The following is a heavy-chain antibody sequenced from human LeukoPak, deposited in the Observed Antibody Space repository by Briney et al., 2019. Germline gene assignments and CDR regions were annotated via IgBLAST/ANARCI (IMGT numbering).Heavy chain of an antibody. J-gene: IGHJ4*02. D-gene: IGHD4-17*01. CDR2: INPSGGST. CDR1: GYTFTSYY. CDR3: ARDSLYGAVDY. Sequence: ASVKVSCKTSGYTFTSYYIHWVRQAPGQGLEWMGIINPSGGSTSYAQKFQGRVTMTRDTSTSTVYMYLSSLRPEDTAVYYCARDSLYGAVDYWGQGTLVTVSS. V-gene: IGHV1-46*01.